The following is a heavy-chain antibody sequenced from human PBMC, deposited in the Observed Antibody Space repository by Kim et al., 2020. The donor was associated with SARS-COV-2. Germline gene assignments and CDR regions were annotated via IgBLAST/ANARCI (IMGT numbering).Heavy chain of an antibody. D-gene: IGHD3-10*01. J-gene: IGHJ4*02. Sequence: KFQGRVTITADEATSTAYMERSRLRSEDTAVYYCARDRGAMVQGVYYFDYWGQGTLVTVSS. V-gene: IGHV1-69*01. CDR3: ARDRGAMVQGVYYFDY.